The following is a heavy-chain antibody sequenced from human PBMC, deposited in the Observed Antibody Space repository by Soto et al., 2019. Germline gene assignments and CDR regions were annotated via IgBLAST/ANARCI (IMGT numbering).Heavy chain of an antibody. J-gene: IGHJ6*02. V-gene: IGHV1-8*01. CDR3: ARGRWVRGVISAAYYYGMDV. D-gene: IGHD3-10*01. CDR2: MNPNRGNS. CDR1: GYTFTSYD. Sequence: ASVKVSCKASGYTFTSYDINWVRQATGQGLEGMGWMNPNRGNSGYAQKFEGRVTMTRNTSITTAYMELSSLRSEDTAVYYGARGRWVRGVISAAYYYGMDVWGQGTTVTVPS.